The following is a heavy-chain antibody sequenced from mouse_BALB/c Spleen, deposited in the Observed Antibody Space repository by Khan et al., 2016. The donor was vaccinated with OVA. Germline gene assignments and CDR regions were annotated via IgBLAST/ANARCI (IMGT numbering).Heavy chain of an antibody. Sequence: EVELVESGGDVVKPGGSLKLSCAASGFTFSTYVMSWVRQTPDKRLEWVATVSTGGHYTYYPDTVKGRFTISRDNAKDTLYLQMSSLKSEDTAMFYCARLAYFYDSEGFAYWGQGTLVTVSA. V-gene: IGHV5-6*01. CDR2: VSTGGHYT. CDR3: ARLAYFYDSEGFAY. D-gene: IGHD1-1*01. CDR1: GFTFSTYV. J-gene: IGHJ3*01.